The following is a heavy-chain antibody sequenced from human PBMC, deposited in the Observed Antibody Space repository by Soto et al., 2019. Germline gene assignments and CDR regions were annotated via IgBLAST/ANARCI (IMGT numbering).Heavy chain of an antibody. D-gene: IGHD3-16*02. J-gene: IGHJ3*02. Sequence: QVQLVQSGAEVKEPGSSVKVSCKASGGTFSTYIFTWVRQAPGQGLEWMGRIIPILHIENYAQKFQGRVTIPADTSTTTAYMELSSLRSEDTAIYYCARAYGGAGSNRDAFDIWGQGTLVTVSS. CDR2: IIPILHIE. CDR3: ARAYGGAGSNRDAFDI. CDR1: GGTFSTYI. V-gene: IGHV1-69*02.